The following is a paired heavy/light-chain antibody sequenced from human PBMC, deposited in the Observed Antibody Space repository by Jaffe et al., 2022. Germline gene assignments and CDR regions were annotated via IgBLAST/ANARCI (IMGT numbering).Heavy chain of an antibody. D-gene: IGHD4-17*01. J-gene: IGHJ6*03. CDR2: ISSSSSYI. CDR3: ARDLTYYGDYVSANQHYYMDV. Sequence: EVQLVESGGGLVKPGGSLRLSCAASGFTFSSYSMNWVRQAPGKGLEWVSSISSSSSYIYYADSVKGRFTISRDNAKNSLYLQMNSLRAEDTAVYYCARDLTYYGDYVSANQHYYMDVWGKGTTVTVSS. CDR1: GFTFSSYS. V-gene: IGHV3-21*01.
Light chain of an antibody. CDR3: QSYDSSNRWV. CDR1: SGSIASNY. CDR2: EDN. V-gene: IGLV6-57*01. J-gene: IGLJ3*02. Sequence: NFMLTQPHSVSESPGKTVTISCTRSSGSIASNYVQWYQQRPGSSPTTVIYEDNQRPSGVPDRFSGSIDSSSNSASLTISGLKTEDEADYYCQSYDSSNRWVFGGGTKLTVL.